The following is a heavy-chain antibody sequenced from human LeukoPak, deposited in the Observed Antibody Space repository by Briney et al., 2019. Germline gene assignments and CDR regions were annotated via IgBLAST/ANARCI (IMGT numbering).Heavy chain of an antibody. CDR3: ASQHWASLSLAYYYYYMDV. CDR2: IIPIFGTA. D-gene: IGHD7-27*01. J-gene: IGHJ6*03. V-gene: IGHV1-69*05. CDR1: GGTFSSYA. Sequence: ASVKVSCKASGGTFSSYAISWVRQAPGQGLEWMGGIIPIFGTANYAQKFQGRVTITTDESTSTAYMELSSLRSEDTAVYYCASQHWASLSLAYYYYYMDVWGKGTTVTVSS.